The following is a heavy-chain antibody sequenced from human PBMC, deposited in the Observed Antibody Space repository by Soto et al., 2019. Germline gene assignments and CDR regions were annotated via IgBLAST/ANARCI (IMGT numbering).Heavy chain of an antibody. CDR3: ARGVGSGTYYNQYNWFDP. Sequence: ASVKVSCKASGYTFISHIISWVRQAPGQGLEWMGWISAYNGNTNYAQKVQDRVTMTTDTYTSTAYMELRSLRSDDTAVYYCARGVGSGTYYNQYNWFDPWGQGTLVTVSS. CDR1: GYTFISHI. V-gene: IGHV1-18*01. J-gene: IGHJ5*02. D-gene: IGHD3-10*01. CDR2: ISAYNGNT.